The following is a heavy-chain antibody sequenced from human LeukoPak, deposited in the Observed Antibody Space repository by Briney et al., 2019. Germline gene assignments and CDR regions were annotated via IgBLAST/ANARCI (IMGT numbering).Heavy chain of an antibody. D-gene: IGHD3-3*01. CDR2: INHSVST. CDR1: GGSFSGHY. Sequence: PSETLSLTCAVYGGSFSGHYWSWIRQPPGKGLEWIWEINHSVSTNYNPSLESRVTISVDTSKNHFSLKLSSVTAADTAVYYCASGQYYDLWSGYYVDWGQGTLVTVSA. V-gene: IGHV4-34*01. J-gene: IGHJ4*02. CDR3: ASGQYYDLWSGYYVD.